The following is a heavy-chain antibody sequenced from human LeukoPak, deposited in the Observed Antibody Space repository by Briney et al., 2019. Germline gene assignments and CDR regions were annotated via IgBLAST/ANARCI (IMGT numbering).Heavy chain of an antibody. D-gene: IGHD2-2*01. CDR2: IKQDGSEE. J-gene: IGHJ6*02. V-gene: IGHV3-7*01. CDR3: ARESDIVVVPAAMRSYYYYGMDV. Sequence: GGSLRLSCVASGFTFSSYWMRWVRQAPGEGVEWVANIKQDGSEEYPVDSVKGRFTISRHNAKTSLSLQMNSLRAEDTAVYDCARESDIVVVPAAMRSYYYYGMDVWGQGTTVTVSS. CDR1: GFTFSSYW.